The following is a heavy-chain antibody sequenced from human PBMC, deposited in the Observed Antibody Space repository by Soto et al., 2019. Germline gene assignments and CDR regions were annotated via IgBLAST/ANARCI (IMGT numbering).Heavy chain of an antibody. Sequence: HPGGSLRLSCAASGFTFSSYAMSWVRQAPGKGLEWVSAISGSGGSTYYADSVKGRFTISRDNSKNTLYLQMNSLRAEDTAVYYCAKGGRIAAAGTGYYYYYYYMDVWGKGTTVTVSS. CDR3: AKGGRIAAAGTGYYYYYYYMDV. D-gene: IGHD6-13*01. CDR1: GFTFSSYA. CDR2: ISGSGGST. J-gene: IGHJ6*03. V-gene: IGHV3-23*01.